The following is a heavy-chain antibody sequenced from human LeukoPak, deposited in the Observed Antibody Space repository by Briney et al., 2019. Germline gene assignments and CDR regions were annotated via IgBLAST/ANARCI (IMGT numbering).Heavy chain of an antibody. CDR1: GGSISSYY. CDR3: ARDSLDFIAAAGTSYYYMDV. CDR2: IYTSGST. D-gene: IGHD6-13*01. J-gene: IGHJ6*03. Sequence: SETLSLTCTVSGGSISSYYWSWIRQPAGKGLEWIGRIYTSGSTNYNPSLKSRVTVSVDTSKNQFSLKLSSVTAADTAVYYCARDSLDFIAAAGTSYYYMDVWGKGTTVTVSS. V-gene: IGHV4-4*07.